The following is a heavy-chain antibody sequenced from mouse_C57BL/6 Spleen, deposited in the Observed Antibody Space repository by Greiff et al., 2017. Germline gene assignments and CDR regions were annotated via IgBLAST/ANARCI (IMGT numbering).Heavy chain of an antibody. CDR2: ILPGSGST. CDR3: ARYGITTVVARNFDV. Sequence: QVQLMESGAELMKPGASVKLSCTATGYTFTGYWIEWVKQRPGHGLEWIGEILPGSGSTNYNGKFKGKGPFAADTSSNTAYMQLSSLTTKDSAIYYSARYGITTVVARNFDVWGTGTTVTVSS. CDR1: GYTFTGYW. V-gene: IGHV1-9*01. D-gene: IGHD1-1*01. J-gene: IGHJ1*03.